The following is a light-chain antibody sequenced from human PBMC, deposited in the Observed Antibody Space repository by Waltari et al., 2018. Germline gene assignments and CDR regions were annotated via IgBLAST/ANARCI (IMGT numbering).Light chain of an antibody. Sequence: DIQMTQSPSTLSAFVGDRVTITCRASQSISSWLAWYQQKPGKAPNLLIYKAYSLETGVPSSFSGSGSGTDFTLTISSLQPDDFATYYCQQYSSFPFTFGPGTKVDIK. CDR1: QSISSW. J-gene: IGKJ3*01. CDR2: KAY. V-gene: IGKV1-5*03. CDR3: QQYSSFPFT.